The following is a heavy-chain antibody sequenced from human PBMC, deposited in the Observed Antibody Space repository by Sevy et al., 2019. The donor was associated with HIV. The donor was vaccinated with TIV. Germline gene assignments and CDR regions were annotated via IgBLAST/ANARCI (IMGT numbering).Heavy chain of an antibody. Sequence: GGSLRLSCAASGFTFSSYAMNWVRQAPGKGLEWVSSINAISFNIYYADSVKGRFTISRDNAENSLYLQMNRVRAEDTAVYYCARDLFSGGNAVYGYWGQGTLVTVSS. D-gene: IGHD2-15*01. CDR2: INAISFNI. V-gene: IGHV3-21*01. J-gene: IGHJ4*02. CDR3: ARDLFSGGNAVYGY. CDR1: GFTFSSYA.